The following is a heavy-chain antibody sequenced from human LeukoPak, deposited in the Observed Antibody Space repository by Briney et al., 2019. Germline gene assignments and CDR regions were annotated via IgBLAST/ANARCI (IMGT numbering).Heavy chain of an antibody. CDR3: ASGGANYGSGSSRRHQHNWFDP. CDR1: GGSFSGYY. D-gene: IGHD3-10*01. J-gene: IGHJ5*02. V-gene: IGHV4-34*01. Sequence: PSETLSLTCAVYGGSFSGYYWSWIRQPPGKGLEWIGEINHSGSTNYNPSLKSRVTISVDTSKNQFSLKLSSVTAADTAVYYCASGGANYGSGSSRRHQHNWFDPWGQGTLVTVSS. CDR2: INHSGST.